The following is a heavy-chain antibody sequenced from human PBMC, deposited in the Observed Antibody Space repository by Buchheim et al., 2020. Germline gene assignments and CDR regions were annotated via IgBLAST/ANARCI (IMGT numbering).Heavy chain of an antibody. CDR3: ARRAYDFWSGYLPHKFDP. V-gene: IGHV3-7*01. CDR2: IKQDGSEK. D-gene: IGHD3-3*01. Sequence: EVQLVESGGGLVQPGGSLRLSCAASGFTFSSYWVSWVRQAPGKGLEWVANIKQDGSEKYYVDSVKGRFTISRDNAKNSLYLQMNSLRAEDTAVYYCARRAYDFWSGYLPHKFDPWGQGTL. CDR1: GFTFSSYW. J-gene: IGHJ5*02.